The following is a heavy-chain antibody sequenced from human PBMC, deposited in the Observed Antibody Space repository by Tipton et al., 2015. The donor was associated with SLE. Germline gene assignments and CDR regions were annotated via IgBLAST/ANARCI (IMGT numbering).Heavy chain of an antibody. CDR3: ARESYNLLYYFYYMDV. Sequence: TLSLTCTVSGGSISSGSYYWSWIRQPAGKGLEWLGRIYTRGSTNYNPSLKSQVTISIDTSKNQFSLKLSSVTAADTAVYYCARESYNLLYYFYYMDVWGKGTTVTVSS. CDR1: GGSISSGSYY. V-gene: IGHV4-61*02. CDR2: IYTRGST. D-gene: IGHD5-24*01. J-gene: IGHJ6*03.